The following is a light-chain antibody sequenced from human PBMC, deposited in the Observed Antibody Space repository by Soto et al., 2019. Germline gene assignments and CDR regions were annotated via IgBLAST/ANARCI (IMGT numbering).Light chain of an antibody. Sequence: DIQMTQSPSTLSASVGDSVTITCRASESISSWLAWFQQKPGKAPKLLIQKASILESGLPSRFSGSESGTESTPTISSLQPDDFATYFCQQYSAKWAFGQGTKVDIK. CDR2: KAS. J-gene: IGKJ1*01. V-gene: IGKV1-5*03. CDR3: QQYSAKWA. CDR1: ESISSW.